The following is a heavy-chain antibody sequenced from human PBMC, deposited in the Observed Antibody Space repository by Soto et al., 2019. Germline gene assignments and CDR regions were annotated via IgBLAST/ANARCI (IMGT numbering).Heavy chain of an antibody. CDR3: AKGGRQWLVTSDFNY. D-gene: IGHD6-19*01. CDR1: GGSISSGGYY. Sequence: SETLSLTCTVSGGSISSGGYYWSWIRQHPGKGLEWIGYIYYIGSTYYNPSLKSRVTISVDTSKNQFSPKLTSVTAADTAVYYCAKGGRQWLVTSDFNYRGQGALVTVSS. J-gene: IGHJ4*02. V-gene: IGHV4-31*03. CDR2: IYYIGST.